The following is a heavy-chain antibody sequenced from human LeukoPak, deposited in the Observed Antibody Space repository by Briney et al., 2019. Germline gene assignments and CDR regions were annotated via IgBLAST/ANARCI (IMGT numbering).Heavy chain of an antibody. CDR3: TSGYYYYYGMDV. V-gene: IGHV3-15*01. CDR2: IKSKTDGGTT. Sequence: GGSLRLSCAASGFTFSNAWMSWVRQAPGKGLEWVGRIKSKTDGGTTDYAAPVKGRFTISRDDLKNTLYLQMNSLKTEDTAVYYCTSGYYYYYGMDVWGQGTTVTVSS. J-gene: IGHJ6*02. CDR1: GFTFSNAW.